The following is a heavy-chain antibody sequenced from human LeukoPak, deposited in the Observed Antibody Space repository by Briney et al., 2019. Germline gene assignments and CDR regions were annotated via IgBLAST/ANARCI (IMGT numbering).Heavy chain of an antibody. D-gene: IGHD3-3*01. CDR1: GGTFSSYA. Sequence: ASVKVSCKASGGTFSSYAISWVRQAPGQGLEWMGGIIPIFGTANYAQKFQGRVTITTDESTSTAYMELSSLRSEDTAVYYCASTAPTSGYGYYYYYMNVWGKGTTVTVSS. CDR3: ASTAPTSGYGYYYYYMNV. CDR2: IIPIFGTA. V-gene: IGHV1-69*05. J-gene: IGHJ6*03.